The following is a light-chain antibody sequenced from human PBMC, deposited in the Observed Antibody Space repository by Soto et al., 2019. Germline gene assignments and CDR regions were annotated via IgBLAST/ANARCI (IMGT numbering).Light chain of an antibody. V-gene: IGLV2-14*01. CDR2: EVS. Sequence: QSALTQPAYVPGSPGQSITISCTGTSSDVGGYNYVSWYQQHPGKAPKLMIYEVSNRPSGVSNRFSGSKSGNTASLTISGLQAEDEADYYCSSFTSSSTPYVFGTATKVAV. CDR1: SSDVGGYNY. J-gene: IGLJ1*01. CDR3: SSFTSSSTPYV.